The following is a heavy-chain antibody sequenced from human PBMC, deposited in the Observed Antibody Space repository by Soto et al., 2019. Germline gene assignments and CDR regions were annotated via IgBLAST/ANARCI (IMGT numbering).Heavy chain of an antibody. J-gene: IGHJ6*02. D-gene: IGHD7-27*01. V-gene: IGHV1-3*01. Sequence: ASVKVSCKASGYTFTSYAMHWVRQAPGQRLEWMGWINAGNGNTKYSQKFQGRVTITRDTSASTAYMELSSLRSEDTAVYYCARDGEGYYYYYGMDVWGQGTTVTVS. CDR1: GYTFTSYA. CDR2: INAGNGNT. CDR3: ARDGEGYYYYYGMDV.